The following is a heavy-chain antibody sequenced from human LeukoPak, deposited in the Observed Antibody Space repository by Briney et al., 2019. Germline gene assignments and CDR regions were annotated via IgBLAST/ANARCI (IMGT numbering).Heavy chain of an antibody. J-gene: IGHJ4*02. Sequence: GGSLRLSCAASGFTFSSYSMNWVRQAPGKGLEWVSAISGSGGTTYYADSVKGRFTISRDYSENTLYLQMNSLSAEDTAVYYCARDVGAIDYWGQGTLVTVSS. CDR3: ARDVGAIDY. CDR2: ISGSGGTT. D-gene: IGHD1-26*01. V-gene: IGHV3-23*01. CDR1: GFTFSSYS.